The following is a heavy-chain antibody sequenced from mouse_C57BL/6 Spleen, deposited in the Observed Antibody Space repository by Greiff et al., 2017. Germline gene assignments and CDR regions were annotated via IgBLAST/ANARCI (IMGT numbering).Heavy chain of an antibody. Sequence: EVQLQESEGGLVQPGSSMKLSCTASGFTFSDYYMAWVRQVPEKGLEWVANINYDGSSTYYLDSLKSRFIISREDAKNILYLQMSSLKSEDTATYYCAREGMGYDDYYAMDYWGQGTSVTVSS. J-gene: IGHJ4*01. CDR3: AREGMGYDDYYAMDY. CDR2: INYDGSST. D-gene: IGHD2-2*01. CDR1: GFTFSDYY. V-gene: IGHV5-16*01.